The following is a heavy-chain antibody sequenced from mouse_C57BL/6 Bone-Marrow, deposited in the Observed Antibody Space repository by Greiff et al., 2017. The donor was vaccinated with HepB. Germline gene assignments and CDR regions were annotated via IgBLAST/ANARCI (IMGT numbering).Heavy chain of an antibody. CDR2: ISSGGDYI. CDR1: GFTFSSYA. J-gene: IGHJ2*01. V-gene: IGHV5-9-1*02. CDR3: TRAPLNWVFDY. Sequence: EVQRVESGEGLVKPGGSLKLSCAASGFTFSSYAMSWVRQTPEKRLEWVAYISSGGDYIYYADTVKGRFTISRDNARNTLYLQMSSLKSEDTAMYYCTRAPLNWVFDYWGQGTTLTVSS. D-gene: IGHD4-1*01.